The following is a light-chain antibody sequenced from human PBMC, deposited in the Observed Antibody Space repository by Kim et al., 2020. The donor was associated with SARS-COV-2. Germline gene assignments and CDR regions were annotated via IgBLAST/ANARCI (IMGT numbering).Light chain of an antibody. V-gene: IGLV1-51*01. CDR2: DSN. J-gene: IGLJ2*01. CDR1: SSNIGNNY. CDR3: GTWDSSLSAVV. Sequence: QSVLTQPPSVSAAPGQKITISCSGSSSNIGNNYVSWYQQVPRTAPKLLIYDSNKRPSGIPDRFSGSKSGTSATLGITGLQTGDEADYYCGTWDSSLSAVVFGGGTQLTVL.